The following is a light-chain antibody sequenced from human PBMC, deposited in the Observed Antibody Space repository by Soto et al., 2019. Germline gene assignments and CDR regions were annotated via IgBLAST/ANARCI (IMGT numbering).Light chain of an antibody. CDR1: QSVNSN. V-gene: IGKV3-15*01. Sequence: EIVMTQSPATLSVSPGERATLSCRASQSVNSNLAWYQQKPGRAPRLLIYGASTRATGIPARFSGSGSGTEFTLTISSLQSEDFAVYYCQEYDNWPLYTFGQGTKVEIK. CDR3: QEYDNWPLYT. CDR2: GAS. J-gene: IGKJ2*01.